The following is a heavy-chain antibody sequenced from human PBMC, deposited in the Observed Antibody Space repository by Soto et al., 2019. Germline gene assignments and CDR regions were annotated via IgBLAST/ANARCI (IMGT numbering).Heavy chain of an antibody. CDR2: MNPNTGNR. CDR1: GYTFANYD. J-gene: IGHJ4*02. V-gene: IGHV1-8*01. CDR3: ARAVRIAPTTSMTYYFDY. Sequence: QVQLVQSGAEVKKPGASVKVSCKASGYTFANYDINWVRQATGQGLEWMGWMNPNTGNRGYAQNFQGRVTMTRNTSIATAYMELSSLRSDDTAVYHCARAVRIAPTTSMTYYFDYWGQGTLVTVS. D-gene: IGHD6-13*01.